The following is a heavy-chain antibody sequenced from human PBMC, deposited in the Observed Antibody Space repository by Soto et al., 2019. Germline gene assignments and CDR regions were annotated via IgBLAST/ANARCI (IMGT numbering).Heavy chain of an antibody. D-gene: IGHD5-12*01. CDR2: IISSSSTI. Sequence: PGGSLRLSCAASGFTFSSYSMNWVRQAPGKGLEWVSYIISSSSTIYYADSVKGRFTISRDNAKNSLYLQMNSLRDEDTAVYYCARSGYDSYYYYGMDVWGQGTTVTVSS. J-gene: IGHJ6*02. CDR3: ARSGYDSYYYYGMDV. CDR1: GFTFSSYS. V-gene: IGHV3-48*02.